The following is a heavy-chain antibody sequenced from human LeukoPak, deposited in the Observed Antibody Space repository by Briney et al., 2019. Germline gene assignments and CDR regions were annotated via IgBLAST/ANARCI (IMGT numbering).Heavy chain of an antibody. CDR3: SRGPTHQWLYSGTDV. D-gene: IGHD5-24*01. J-gene: IGHJ6*02. Sequence: SGRSLRLSCTAYGFIFGDHAMSWDRQAPGKGLEWLGFIRSKAYGGTTEYAASAKGRFTISRDDSKSIAYLQMNSLTTEDTAVYYCSRGPTHQWLYSGTDVWGQGTTVIVSS. CDR2: IRSKAYGGTT. CDR1: GFIFGDHA. V-gene: IGHV3-49*04.